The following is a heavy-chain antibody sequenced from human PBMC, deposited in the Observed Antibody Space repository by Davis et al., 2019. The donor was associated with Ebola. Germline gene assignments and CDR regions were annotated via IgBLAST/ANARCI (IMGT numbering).Heavy chain of an antibody. CDR1: GFTFSSYG. V-gene: IGHV3-30*02. D-gene: IGHD2-21*01. CDR3: AKVRSLLDYYYYGMDV. J-gene: IGHJ6*02. CDR2: IRYDGSNK. Sequence: GESLNISCAASGFTFSSYGMHWVRQAPGKGLEWLAFIRYDGSNKYYADSVKGRFTISRDNSKNTLYLQMNSLRAEDTAVYYCAKVRSLLDYYYYGMDVWGQGTTVTVSS.